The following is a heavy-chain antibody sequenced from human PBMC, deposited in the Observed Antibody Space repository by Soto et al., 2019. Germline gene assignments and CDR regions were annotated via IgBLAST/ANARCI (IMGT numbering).Heavy chain of an antibody. V-gene: IGHV3-64D*08. CDR2: ISSNGGST. CDR3: VKDFLEWLPPEPC. D-gene: IGHD3-3*01. J-gene: IGHJ4*02. CDR1: GFTFSSYA. Sequence: GGSLRLSCSASGFTFSSYAMHWVRQVPGKGLEYVSAISSNGGSTYYADSVKGRFTISRDNSKNTLYLQMSSLRAEDTAVYYCVKDFLEWLPPEPCWGQGTLVTVSS.